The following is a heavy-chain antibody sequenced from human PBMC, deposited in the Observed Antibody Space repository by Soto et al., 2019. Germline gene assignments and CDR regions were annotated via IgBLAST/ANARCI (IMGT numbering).Heavy chain of an antibody. CDR3: PRDRRAHGAFYYFDN. V-gene: IGHV3-33*01. CDR2: IWYDGSLH. J-gene: IGHJ4*02. D-gene: IGHD2-8*01. Sequence: VGSLRLSCAASGFTFSTYGMHWVRQAPGKGLEWVALIWYDGSLHYYADSVKGRFTISRDNSKNTLYLQMSSLRVEDTAAYYCPRDRRAHGAFYYFDNWGQGALVTV. CDR1: GFTFSTYG.